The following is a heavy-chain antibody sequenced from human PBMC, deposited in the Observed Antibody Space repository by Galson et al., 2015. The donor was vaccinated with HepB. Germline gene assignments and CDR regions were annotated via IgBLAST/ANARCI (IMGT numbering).Heavy chain of an antibody. D-gene: IGHD6-19*01. V-gene: IGHV3-21*01. CDR2: ISSSSSYI. J-gene: IGHJ4*02. CDR1: GFSFSSYN. Sequence: SLRLSCAASGFSFSSYNMNWVRQAPGKGLEWVSSISSSSSYIYYADSVKGRFTISRDNAKNSLYLQMNSLRAEDTAVYYCARGSGYSSGWFDYWGQGTLVTVSS. CDR3: ARGSGYSSGWFDY.